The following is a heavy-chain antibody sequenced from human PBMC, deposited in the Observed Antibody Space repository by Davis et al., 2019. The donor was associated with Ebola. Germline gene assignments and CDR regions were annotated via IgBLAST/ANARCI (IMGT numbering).Heavy chain of an antibody. CDR3: ARGQDYDFWSGYGY. J-gene: IGHJ4*02. CDR1: GFTFSSYA. D-gene: IGHD3-3*01. CDR2: ISYDGSNK. V-gene: IGHV3-30*04. Sequence: PGGSLRLSCAASGFTFSSYAMPWVCQAPGKGLEWVAVISYDGSNKYYADPVKGRFTISRDNSKNTLYLQMNSLRAEDTALYYCARGQDYDFWSGYGYWGQGTLVTVSS.